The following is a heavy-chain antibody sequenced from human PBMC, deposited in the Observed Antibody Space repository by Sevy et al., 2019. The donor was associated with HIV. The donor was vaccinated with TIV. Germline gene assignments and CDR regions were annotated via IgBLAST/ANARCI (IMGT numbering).Heavy chain of an antibody. CDR1: GYTFNTFG. Sequence: ASVKVSCKTSGYTFNTFGINWVRQAPGQGLQRVGWISAYNGNTKYVQKLQGRVSMTTETSTSTVYMELRSLRSDDTAVYYCARDSIPLVQGIIITPYYYGMDVWGQGTTVTVSS. V-gene: IGHV1-18*04. CDR2: ISAYNGNT. J-gene: IGHJ6*02. CDR3: ARDSIPLVQGIIITPYYYGMDV. D-gene: IGHD3-10*01.